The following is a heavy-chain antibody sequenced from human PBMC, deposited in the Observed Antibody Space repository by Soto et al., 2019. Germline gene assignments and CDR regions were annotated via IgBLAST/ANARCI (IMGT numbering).Heavy chain of an antibody. CDR2: IYYSGST. CDR3: ARDWAMGYYDSSGYYHHYYYGMDV. Sequence: SETLSLTCTVSGGSVSSGSYYWSWIRQPPGKGLEWIGYIYYSGSTNYNPSLRSRVTISVDTSKNQFSLKLSSVTAADTAVYYCARDWAMGYYDSSGYYHHYYYGMDVWGQGTTVTVSS. J-gene: IGHJ6*02. V-gene: IGHV4-61*01. D-gene: IGHD3-22*01. CDR1: GGSVSSGSYY.